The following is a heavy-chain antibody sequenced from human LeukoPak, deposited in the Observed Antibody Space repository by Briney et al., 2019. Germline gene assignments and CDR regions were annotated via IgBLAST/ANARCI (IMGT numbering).Heavy chain of an antibody. CDR2: ISTSGSSK. J-gene: IGHJ3*02. Sequence: GGSLRLSCAASGFTFSSYEMNWVRQAPGRGLEWVSYISTSGSSKYYADSVKGRFTISRDNAKNSLDLQMNGLRVEDTAVYYCARNRDYADPFDIWGQGTMVTVSS. D-gene: IGHD4-17*01. CDR3: ARNRDYADPFDI. CDR1: GFTFSSYE. V-gene: IGHV3-48*03.